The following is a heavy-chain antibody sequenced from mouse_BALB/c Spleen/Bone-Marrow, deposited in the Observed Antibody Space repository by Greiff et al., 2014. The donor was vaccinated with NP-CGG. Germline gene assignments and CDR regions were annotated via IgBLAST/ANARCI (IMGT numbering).Heavy chain of an antibody. J-gene: IGHJ2*01. CDR1: GFNIKDTY. D-gene: IGHD2-14*01. Sequence: VQLQQSGAELVKPGASVKLSCTASGFNIKDTYMHWVKQRPEQGLEWIGRVDPANGNNKYDPKFQGKATITADTSSNTAYLQLSSLTSEDTAVYYCARYRLGTYFDYWGQGTTLTVSA. CDR2: VDPANGNN. CDR3: ARYRLGTYFDY. V-gene: IGHV14-3*02.